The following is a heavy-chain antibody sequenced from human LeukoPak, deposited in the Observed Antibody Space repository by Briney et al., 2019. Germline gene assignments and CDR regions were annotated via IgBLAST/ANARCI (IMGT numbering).Heavy chain of an antibody. Sequence: SETLSLTCTVSGGSISSSLYYWAWIRQPPGKGLEWLGNIYYSGSTYCNPSVKSRVTISVDTSNNQFSLKLNPVTAADTAVYYCARVPTVTTLGAFDIWGQGTMVTVSS. J-gene: IGHJ3*02. V-gene: IGHV4-39*07. CDR2: IYYSGST. CDR3: ARVPTVTTLGAFDI. D-gene: IGHD4-17*01. CDR1: GGSISSSLYY.